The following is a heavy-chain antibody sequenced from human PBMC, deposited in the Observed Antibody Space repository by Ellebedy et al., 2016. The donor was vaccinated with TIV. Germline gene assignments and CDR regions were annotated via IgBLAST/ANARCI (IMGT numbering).Heavy chain of an antibody. J-gene: IGHJ4*02. Sequence: PGGSLRLPCVASGFTFSNYNLNWVRQSPGKGLEWVSSIRSTGSDNYYAASVKGRFTTSRDNAKNSLYLQMNSLRAEDTAVYCCARAGRSLNYWGQGTLVTVSS. D-gene: IGHD1-26*01. CDR1: GFTFSNYN. V-gene: IGHV3-21*01. CDR3: ARAGRSLNY. CDR2: IRSTGSDN.